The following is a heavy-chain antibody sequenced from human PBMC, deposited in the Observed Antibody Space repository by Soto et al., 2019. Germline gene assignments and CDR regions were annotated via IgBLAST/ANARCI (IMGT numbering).Heavy chain of an antibody. V-gene: IGHV1-18*01. CDR3: ARDLFRKVTTFNYYYYGMDV. D-gene: IGHD4-17*01. CDR2: IRAYNGNT. Sequence: GASVKVSCKASGYTFISYGISWVRQAPGQGLERMGWIRAYNGNTNYAQKLQGRVTMTTDTSTSTAYMELRSLRSDDTAMYYCARDLFRKVTTFNYYYYGMDVWGQGTTVTVSS. J-gene: IGHJ6*02. CDR1: GYTFISYG.